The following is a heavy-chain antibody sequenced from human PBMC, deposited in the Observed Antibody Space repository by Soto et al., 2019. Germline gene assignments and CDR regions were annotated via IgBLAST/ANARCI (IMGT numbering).Heavy chain of an antibody. D-gene: IGHD2-21*02. CDR1: GYTFTSYA. V-gene: IGHV1-3*01. Sequence: ASLKVSSKASGYTFTSYAMHWVRQAPGQRIEWMGWINAGNGNTKYSQKFLGRVTITRDTSARTAYMELSSLRSEDTAVYYCARSIVVVTAADYWGQGTLVTVYS. J-gene: IGHJ4*02. CDR3: ARSIVVVTAADY. CDR2: INAGNGNT.